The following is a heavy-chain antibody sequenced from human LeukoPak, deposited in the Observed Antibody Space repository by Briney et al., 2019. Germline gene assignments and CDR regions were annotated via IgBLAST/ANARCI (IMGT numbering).Heavy chain of an antibody. D-gene: IGHD6-19*01. CDR1: GGSISSGTDY. J-gene: IGHJ6*03. Sequence: SQTLSLTCTVSGGSISSGTDYWSWIRQPAGKGLEWIGRIQTSGSTNYNPSLKSRVTISVDTSKNQFSLNLSSVTAADTAVYYCARKSRLAVAGTGYYYFYLDVWGRGTTVTVS. CDR2: IQTSGST. CDR3: ARKSRLAVAGTGYYYFYLDV. V-gene: IGHV4-61*02.